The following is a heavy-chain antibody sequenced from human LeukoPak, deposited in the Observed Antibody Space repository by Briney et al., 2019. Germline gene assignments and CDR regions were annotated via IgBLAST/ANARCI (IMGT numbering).Heavy chain of an antibody. CDR2: ISSDGSGT. V-gene: IGHV3-64*02. CDR1: GFTFITSP. CDR3: ARRGYNYGYDY. D-gene: IGHD5-18*01. J-gene: IGHJ4*02. Sequence: GGSLRLSCAASGFTFITSPMHWVRQAPGKGLEYVSAISSDGSGTFYADSVKGRFTISRDNSKNTLFLHMGSLRSEDMAVYYCARRGYNYGYDYWGQGTLVTVSS.